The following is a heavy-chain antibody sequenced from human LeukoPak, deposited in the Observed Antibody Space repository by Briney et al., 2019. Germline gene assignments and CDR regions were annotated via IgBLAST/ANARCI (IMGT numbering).Heavy chain of an antibody. CDR2: IYHSGST. Sequence: KTSGTLSLTCAVSGGSISSNNWWSWVRQPPGKGLEWIGEIYHSGSTNYNPSLKSRVTISVDTSKNQFSLKLSSVTAADTAVYYCARHSNGYSSRGFDPWGQGTLVTVSS. CDR1: GGSISSNNW. V-gene: IGHV4-4*02. CDR3: ARHSNGYSSRGFDP. D-gene: IGHD6-13*01. J-gene: IGHJ5*02.